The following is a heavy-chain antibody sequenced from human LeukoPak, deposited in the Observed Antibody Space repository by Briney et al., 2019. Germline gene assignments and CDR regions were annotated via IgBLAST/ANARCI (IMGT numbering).Heavy chain of an antibody. V-gene: IGHV4-39*01. CDR3: ARKGYSYGFDY. Sequence: SETLSLTCTVSGGSISSSSDYWGWIRQPPGKGLEWIGSIYHSGRTYYNPSLKSRVTISVDTSKNQFSLKLSSVTAADTAVYYCARKGYSYGFDYWGQGTLVTVSS. J-gene: IGHJ4*02. CDR2: IYHSGRT. D-gene: IGHD5-18*01. CDR1: GGSISSSSDY.